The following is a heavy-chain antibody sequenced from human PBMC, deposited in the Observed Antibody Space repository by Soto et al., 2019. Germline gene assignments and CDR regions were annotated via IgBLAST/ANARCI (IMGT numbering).Heavy chain of an antibody. V-gene: IGHV1-3*01. J-gene: IGHJ4*02. CDR2: INAGNGNT. CDR3: ARDDSGFSGSHYIDYFNY. D-gene: IGHD1-26*01. CDR1: GYSFANYV. Sequence: ASVKVSCKASGYSFANYVIYWVRQAPGQRLEWMGWINAGNGNTKYSQKFQGRVTITRDTSATTAYMELSSLRSEDTAVYYCARDDSGFSGSHYIDYFNYWGQGALVTVSS.